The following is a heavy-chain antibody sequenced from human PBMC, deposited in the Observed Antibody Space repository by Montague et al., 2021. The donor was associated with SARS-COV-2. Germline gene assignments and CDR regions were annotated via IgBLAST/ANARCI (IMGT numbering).Heavy chain of an antibody. D-gene: IGHD3-9*01. CDR3: ARAFTDWLRYYGMDV. J-gene: IGHJ6*02. CDR2: IYYSGST. CDR1: GGSISSSSYY. Sequence: SETLSLTCTVSGGSISSSSYYWGWIRQPPGKGLEWIGSIYYSGSTYYNPSLKSRVTISVDTSKNQFSLKLSSVTAADTAMYYCARAFTDWLRYYGMDVWGQGTTITVSS. V-gene: IGHV4-39*01.